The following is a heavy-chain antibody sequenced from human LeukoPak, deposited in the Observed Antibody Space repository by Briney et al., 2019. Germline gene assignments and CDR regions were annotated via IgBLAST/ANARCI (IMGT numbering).Heavy chain of an antibody. Sequence: SETLSLTCTVSGGSISSSSYYWGWIRQPPGKGLEWIGSIYYSGSTYYNPSLKSRVTISVDTSKNQFSLKLSSVTAADTAVYYCARILYAFDIWGQGTMVTVSS. CDR3: ARILYAFDI. V-gene: IGHV4-39*01. J-gene: IGHJ3*02. CDR1: GGSISSSSYY. CDR2: IYYSGST.